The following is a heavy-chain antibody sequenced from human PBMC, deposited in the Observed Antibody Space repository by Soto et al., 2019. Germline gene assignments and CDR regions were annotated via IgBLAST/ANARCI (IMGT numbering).Heavy chain of an antibody. V-gene: IGHV4-34*01. CDR2: INHSGST. CDR3: ATQGFGVLHGLVDV. CDR1: GGSFSGYY. Sequence: SETLSLTCAVYGGSFSGYYWTWIRQPPGTGLEWIGEINHSGSTNYNPSLKSRVIISVDTSKNQFSLNLTSVTAADTALYYCATQGFGVLHGLVDVWGQGTTVTVS. J-gene: IGHJ6*02. D-gene: IGHD3-10*01.